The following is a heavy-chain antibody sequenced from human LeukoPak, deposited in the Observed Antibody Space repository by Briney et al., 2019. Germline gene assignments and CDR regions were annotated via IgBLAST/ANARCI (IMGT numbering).Heavy chain of an antibody. CDR1: GFSFDKFG. CDR3: ASLDTSEIP. Sequence: GGSLRLSCVASGFSFDKFGMHWVRQAPGKGLEYVSYVSADESGKYYTKSVRGRFSISRDNSKNTMYLQLGNLRPDDMGIYYCASLDTSEIPWGPGTLVTVSS. CDR2: VSADESGK. J-gene: IGHJ5*02. V-gene: IGHV3-64*01. D-gene: IGHD3-3*01.